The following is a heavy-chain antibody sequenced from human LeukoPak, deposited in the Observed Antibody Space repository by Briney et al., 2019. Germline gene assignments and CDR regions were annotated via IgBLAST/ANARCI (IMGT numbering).Heavy chain of an antibody. CDR3: ASNLYGSGNYFAY. D-gene: IGHD3-10*01. Sequence: SSETLSLTCTVSSVSISSDDYFWGWIRQPPGKGLEWIGSIYYTGNTYYNTSLKSRVIISVDTSKNQFSPKLNSVTAADTAVYYCASNLYGSGNYFAYWGQGTLVTVSS. J-gene: IGHJ4*02. CDR1: SVSISSDDYF. V-gene: IGHV4-39*01. CDR2: IYYTGNT.